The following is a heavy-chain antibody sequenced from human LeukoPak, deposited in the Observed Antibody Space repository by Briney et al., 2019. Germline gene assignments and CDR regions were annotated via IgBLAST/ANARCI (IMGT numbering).Heavy chain of an antibody. CDR2: TSYDGTNK. J-gene: IGHJ6*02. Sequence: GRSLRLSCAASGFPFSSYGMHWVRQAPGKGLEWVAVTSYDGTNKYYADSVKGRFTISRDNSKNTLYLQMNSLRAEDTAVYYRAKGYYDSTSNYYYYGMDVWGQGTAVTVSS. V-gene: IGHV3-30*18. CDR3: AKGYYDSTSNYYYYGMDV. D-gene: IGHD3-22*01. CDR1: GFPFSSYG.